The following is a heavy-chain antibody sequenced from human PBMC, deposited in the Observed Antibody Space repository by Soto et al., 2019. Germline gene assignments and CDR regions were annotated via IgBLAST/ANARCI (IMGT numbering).Heavy chain of an antibody. V-gene: IGHV4-39*01. J-gene: IGHJ4*02. Sequence: QLQLQESGPGLVKPSETLSLTCTVSGGSISSSSYYWGWIRQPPGKGLEWMGSIYYSGSNYYNPSLKSRVTISVDTSKNQFHLKLSSVTAADTAVYYCGTGYCSGGSCYRSTFDYWGPGTLVTVSS. CDR1: GGSISSSSYY. CDR2: IYYSGSN. D-gene: IGHD2-15*01. CDR3: GTGYCSGGSCYRSTFDY.